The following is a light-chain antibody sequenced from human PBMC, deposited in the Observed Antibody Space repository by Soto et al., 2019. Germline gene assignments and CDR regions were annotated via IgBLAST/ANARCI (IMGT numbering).Light chain of an antibody. CDR2: GAS. CDR1: EVLNNY. CDR3: QKYNRAPRT. Sequence: DIQMTQSPSSVSASVGDTITMTCRASEVLNNYLAWYQQRPGELPKLLIYGASTLQSGVPSRFSGFGSGTDFTLTISSLQPEDAATYYCQKYNRAPRTFGPGTKVEIK. V-gene: IGKV1-27*01. J-gene: IGKJ1*01.